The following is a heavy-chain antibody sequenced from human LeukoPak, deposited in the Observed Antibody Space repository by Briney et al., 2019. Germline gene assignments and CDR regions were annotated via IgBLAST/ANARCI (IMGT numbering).Heavy chain of an antibody. Sequence: GGSLRLSCAASGFTFSSYAMSWVRQAPGKGLEWVSAISGSGGSTYYADSVKGRFTISRDNSKNPLYLQMNSLRAEDTAVYYCAKEYCSSTSCYIVDYWGQGTLVTVSS. V-gene: IGHV3-23*01. J-gene: IGHJ4*02. D-gene: IGHD2-2*02. CDR1: GFTFSSYA. CDR2: ISGSGGST. CDR3: AKEYCSSTSCYIVDY.